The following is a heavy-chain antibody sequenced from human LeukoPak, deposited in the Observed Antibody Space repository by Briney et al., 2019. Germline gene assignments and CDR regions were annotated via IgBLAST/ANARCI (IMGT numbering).Heavy chain of an antibody. J-gene: IGHJ4*02. Sequence: GGSLRLSCAASGFTVSSNYMTWVRQAPGKGLEWVSVIYSGGSTYYADSVKGRFTISRDNSKNTLYLRMNSLRAEDTAVYYCARDSVAVAGTDYWGQGTLVTVSS. CDR1: GFTVSSNY. CDR2: IYSGGST. CDR3: ARDSVAVAGTDY. V-gene: IGHV3-53*01. D-gene: IGHD6-19*01.